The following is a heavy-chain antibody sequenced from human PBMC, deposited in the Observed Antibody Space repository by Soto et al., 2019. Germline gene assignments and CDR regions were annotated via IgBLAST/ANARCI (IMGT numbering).Heavy chain of an antibody. Sequence: GGSLRLSCAASGFTFSNAWMSWVRQAPGKGLEWVGRIKSKTDGGTTDYAAPVKGRFTISRDDSKNTLYLQMNSLKTEDTAVYYCTSYYYGSGSYYWGQGTLVTSPQ. J-gene: IGHJ4*02. CDR2: IKSKTDGGTT. D-gene: IGHD3-10*01. V-gene: IGHV3-15*01. CDR1: GFTFSNAW. CDR3: TSYYYGSGSYY.